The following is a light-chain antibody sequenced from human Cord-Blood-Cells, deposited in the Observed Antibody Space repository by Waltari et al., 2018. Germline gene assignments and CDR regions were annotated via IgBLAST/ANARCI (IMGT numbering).Light chain of an antibody. CDR1: QSVLYSSNNKNY. CDR3: QQYYSTPYT. J-gene: IGKJ2*01. Sequence: DIVMTQSPDSLAVSLGERATINCKSSQSVLYSSNNKNYLAWYQQKPGQPPKLLIYWASTRESGVPDRFSCSGSGTDFTLPISSLQAEDVAVYYCQQYYSTPYTFGQGTKLEIK. V-gene: IGKV4-1*01. CDR2: WAS.